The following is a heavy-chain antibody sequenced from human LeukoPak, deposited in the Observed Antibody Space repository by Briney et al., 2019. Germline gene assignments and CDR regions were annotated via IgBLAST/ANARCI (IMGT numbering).Heavy chain of an antibody. CDR3: ARCYSGYDYGPVY. J-gene: IGHJ4*02. Sequence: ASVKVSCKASGSIISSYYIHWVRQAPGQGLEWMGIISPSGGGTGYAQRFQGRVSVARDTSTNTVYMELSGLRSEDTAIYYCARCYSGYDYGPVYWGQGTLVTVSS. V-gene: IGHV1-46*01. D-gene: IGHD5-12*01. CDR1: GSIISSYY. CDR2: ISPSGGGT.